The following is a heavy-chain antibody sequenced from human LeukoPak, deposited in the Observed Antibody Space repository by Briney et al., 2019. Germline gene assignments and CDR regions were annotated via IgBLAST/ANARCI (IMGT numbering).Heavy chain of an antibody. Sequence: SETLSVTCTVSGGSISSYYWSWIRQPPGKGLEWIGYIYYSGSTNYNPSLKSRVTISVDTSKNQFSLKLSSVTAADTAVYYCARSGYYDILTGYLNWFDPWGQGTLVTVSS. V-gene: IGHV4-59*01. CDR3: ARSGYYDILTGYLNWFDP. D-gene: IGHD3-9*01. CDR2: IYYSGST. J-gene: IGHJ5*02. CDR1: GGSISSYY.